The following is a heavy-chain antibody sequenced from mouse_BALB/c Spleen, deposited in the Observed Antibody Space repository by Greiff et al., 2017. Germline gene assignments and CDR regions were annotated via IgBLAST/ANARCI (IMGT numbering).Heavy chain of an antibody. V-gene: IGHV3-6*02. D-gene: IGHD2-3*01. CDR2: ISYDGSN. CDR3: ARGAMRLDY. CDR1: GYSITSGYY. Sequence: EVKLVESGPGLVKPSQSLSLTCSVTGYSITSGYYWNWIRQFPGNKLEWMGYISYDGSNNYNPSLKNRISITRDTSKNQFFLKLNSVTTEDTATYYCARGAMRLDYWGQGTTLTVSS. J-gene: IGHJ2*01.